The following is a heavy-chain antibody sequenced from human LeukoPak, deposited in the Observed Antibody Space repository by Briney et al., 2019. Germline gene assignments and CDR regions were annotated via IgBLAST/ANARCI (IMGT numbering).Heavy chain of an antibody. D-gene: IGHD3-10*01. V-gene: IGHV3-64D*09. Sequence: GGSVRLSCSASGFTFSSYGMHWARQAPGKGLEYVSGISNKGGSTYYADSVKRRFTISRDNSKNSLHLQMSSLRADDTAVYYCVKSGTWGDFDSWGQGTLVTVSS. J-gene: IGHJ4*02. CDR3: VKSGTWGDFDS. CDR1: GFTFSSYG. CDR2: ISNKGGST.